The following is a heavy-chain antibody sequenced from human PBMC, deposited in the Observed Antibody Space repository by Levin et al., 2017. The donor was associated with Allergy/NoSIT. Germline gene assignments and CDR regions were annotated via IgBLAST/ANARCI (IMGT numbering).Heavy chain of an antibody. CDR2: ISSSGGTI. Sequence: GGSLRLSCAASGFTFSHYYMSWVRQAPGKGLEWVSYISSSGGTIYYTDSVKGRFTISRDNAKNSLYLQMNSLRAEDTGVYYCARDVKYFNTNGYFLGDMWGQGTMVTVSS. CDR1: GFTFSHYY. CDR3: ARDVKYFNTNGYFLGDM. V-gene: IGHV3-11*01. D-gene: IGHD2-8*01. J-gene: IGHJ3*02.